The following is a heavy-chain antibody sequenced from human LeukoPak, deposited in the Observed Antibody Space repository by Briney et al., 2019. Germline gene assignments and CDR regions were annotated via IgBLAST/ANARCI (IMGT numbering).Heavy chain of an antibody. Sequence: PGGSLRLSCAASGFTFSSYAMHWVRQTPGKGLEYVSAISTNGGGTYYANSVKARFTISRDNSKNTLYLQMNSLRAEDTAVYYCARHSSGQPFDYWGQGTLVTVSS. CDR2: ISTNGGGT. CDR3: ARHSSGQPFDY. D-gene: IGHD6-19*01. V-gene: IGHV3-64*01. CDR1: GFTFSSYA. J-gene: IGHJ4*02.